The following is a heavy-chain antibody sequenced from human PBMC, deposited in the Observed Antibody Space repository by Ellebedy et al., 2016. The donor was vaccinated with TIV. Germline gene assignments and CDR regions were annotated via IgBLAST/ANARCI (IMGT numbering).Heavy chain of an antibody. CDR2: INPSGGST. CDR3: ARPDSLSSSWYDAFDI. J-gene: IGHJ3*02. CDR1: GYTFTSYY. Sequence: ASVKVSCKASGYTFTSYYMHWVRQAPGQGLEWMGIINPSGGSTSYAQKFQGRVTMTRDTSTSTVYMELSSLRSEDTAVYYCARPDSLSSSWYDAFDIWGQGTMVTVSS. D-gene: IGHD6-13*01. V-gene: IGHV1-46*01.